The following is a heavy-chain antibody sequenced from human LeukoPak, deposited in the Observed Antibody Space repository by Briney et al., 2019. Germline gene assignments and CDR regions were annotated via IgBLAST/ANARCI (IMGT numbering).Heavy chain of an antibody. Sequence: GASVKVSCKASGYTFTNCGISWVRQAPGQGLEWMGWISAYDGNTNYVQKFQGRVTMTTDTSTSTAYMELRSLRSDDTAIYYCARGHCSISSCYYVDYWGQGTLVTVSS. V-gene: IGHV1-18*01. CDR2: ISAYDGNT. CDR3: ARGHCSISSCYYVDY. D-gene: IGHD2-2*01. J-gene: IGHJ4*02. CDR1: GYTFTNCG.